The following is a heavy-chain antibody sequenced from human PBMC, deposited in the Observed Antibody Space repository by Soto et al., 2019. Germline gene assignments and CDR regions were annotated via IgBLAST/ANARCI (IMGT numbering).Heavy chain of an antibody. CDR3: TTGSVEGV. D-gene: IGHD2-15*01. J-gene: IGHJ6*02. CDR2: IKTNTEGGTT. Sequence: EVQLVESGGGFIYPGGSLRLSCAASGLTISNAWMNWVRQAPGKGLEWVGRIKTNTEGGTTDYAAAVKGRFTVSRDDSTSTLYLQMNSLKTADTAVYYCTTGSVEGVWGQGTTVTVSS. CDR1: GLTISNAW. V-gene: IGHV3-15*07.